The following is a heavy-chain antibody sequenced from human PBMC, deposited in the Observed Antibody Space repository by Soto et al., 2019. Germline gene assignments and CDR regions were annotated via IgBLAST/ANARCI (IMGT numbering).Heavy chain of an antibody. CDR3: ARDLHIAARHYYYYYYMDV. CDR2: ISAYNGNT. V-gene: IGHV1-18*01. D-gene: IGHD6-6*01. CDR1: GYTFTSYG. J-gene: IGHJ6*03. Sequence: ALVKVSCKASGYTFTSYGISWVRQAPGQGLEWMGWISAYNGNTNYAQKLQGRVTMTTDTSTSTAYMELRSLRSDDTAVYYCARDLHIAARHYYYYYYMDVWGKGTTVTVSS.